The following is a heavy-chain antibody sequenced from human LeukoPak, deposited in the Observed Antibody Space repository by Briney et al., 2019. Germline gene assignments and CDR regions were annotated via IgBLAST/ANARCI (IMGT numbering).Heavy chain of an antibody. V-gene: IGHV4-59*01. CDR3: ARKRGGAVSHAWDI. CDR1: RASISTYY. D-gene: IGHD1-26*01. CDR2: IYSSGNS. Sequence: SETLSLTCTVSRASISTYYWSWLRQPPGKGLEWIGSIYSSGNSNYNPSPKSRVTMSVDTSKNQFSLRLSSVTAADTAVYYCARKRGGAVSHAWDIWGQGTMVTVSS. J-gene: IGHJ3*02.